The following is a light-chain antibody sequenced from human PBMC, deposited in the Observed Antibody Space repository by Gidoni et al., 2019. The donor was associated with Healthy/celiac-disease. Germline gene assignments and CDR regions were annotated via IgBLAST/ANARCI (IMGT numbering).Light chain of an antibody. CDR3: QQRSNWPPDT. CDR1: QSVSSY. J-gene: IGKJ1*01. Sequence: EIVLTQSPATLSLSPGERATLSCRASQSVSSYLAWYQQKPGQAPRLLIYDASNRATGIPARFSGSGSGTDFTLTISSLEPEDFAVYYCQQRSNWPPDTFXQXTKVEIK. V-gene: IGKV3-11*01. CDR2: DAS.